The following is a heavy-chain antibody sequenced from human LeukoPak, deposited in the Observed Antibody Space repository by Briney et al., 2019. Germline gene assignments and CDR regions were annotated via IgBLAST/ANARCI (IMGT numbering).Heavy chain of an antibody. D-gene: IGHD2-15*01. CDR3: AKEYCGGGRCNDDFFAY. V-gene: IGHV3-23*01. Sequence: TGGSLRLSCAASGFTFSSYAMSWVRQAPGKGLEWVSAISGSGGSTYYADSVKGRFTISRDNSKNTLYLQMNSLRAEDTAVYYCAKEYCGGGRCNDDFFAYWGQGTLVTVSS. CDR1: GFTFSSYA. J-gene: IGHJ4*02. CDR2: ISGSGGST.